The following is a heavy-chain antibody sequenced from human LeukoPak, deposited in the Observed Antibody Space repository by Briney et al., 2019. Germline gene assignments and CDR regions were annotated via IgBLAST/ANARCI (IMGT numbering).Heavy chain of an antibody. CDR2: IKGDERST. J-gene: IGHJ4*02. CDR1: GFTFSSYW. D-gene: IGHD2-2*01. CDR3: AKDYREVVPAAIIAY. Sequence: GGSLRLSCAASGFTFSSYWLHWVRQAPGKGLVWVSRIKGDERSTNYADSVKGRFTISRDNSKNTLYLQMNSLRAEDTAVYYCAKDYREVVPAAIIAYWGQGTLVTGSS. V-gene: IGHV3-74*01.